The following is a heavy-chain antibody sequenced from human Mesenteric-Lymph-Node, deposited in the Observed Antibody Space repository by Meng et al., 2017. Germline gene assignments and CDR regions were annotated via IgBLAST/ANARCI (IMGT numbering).Heavy chain of an antibody. CDR2: ISGTGANT. V-gene: IGHV3-23*04. D-gene: IGHD5-24*01. CDR3: VRDGYNSIPFDY. J-gene: IGHJ4*02. Sequence: EGECVGAGGGLLQAGGSLILSCVASRFTLSSYAMSWVRQAPGKGLEWVSGISGTGANTYYADSVKGRFTASRDNSQNTLYLQMNSLRADDTAVYYCVRDGYNSIPFDYWGQGTLVTVSS. CDR1: RFTLSSYA.